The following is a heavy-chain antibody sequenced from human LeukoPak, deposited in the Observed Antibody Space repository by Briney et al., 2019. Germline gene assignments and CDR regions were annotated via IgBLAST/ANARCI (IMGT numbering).Heavy chain of an antibody. Sequence: SVKVSCKASGGTFSSYAISWVRQAPGQGLEWMGGIIPIFGTANYAQKFQGRVTITTDESTSTAYMELSSLRSEDTAVYYCARGFLSYYYDSSGYAFDIWGQGTMVTVSS. CDR3: ARGFLSYYYDSSGYAFDI. CDR2: IIPIFGTA. CDR1: GGTFSSYA. D-gene: IGHD3-22*01. V-gene: IGHV1-69*05. J-gene: IGHJ3*02.